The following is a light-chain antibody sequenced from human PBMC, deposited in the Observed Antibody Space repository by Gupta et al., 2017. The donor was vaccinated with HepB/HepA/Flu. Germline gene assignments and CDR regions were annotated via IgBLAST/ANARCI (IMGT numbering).Light chain of an antibody. J-gene: IGLJ3*02. CDR3: CADASADAWV. CDR2: DVN. Sequence: QSALTQPRSVSGSPGQSVAISFTGTSRDVGSYNSVSWYRQPPGKAPQLITYDVNRRSSGVPDRFSGSKYGNTASLTISGRKDEEEADYYCCADASADAWVFGGGTKVTVL. CDR1: SRDVGSYNS. V-gene: IGLV2-11*01.